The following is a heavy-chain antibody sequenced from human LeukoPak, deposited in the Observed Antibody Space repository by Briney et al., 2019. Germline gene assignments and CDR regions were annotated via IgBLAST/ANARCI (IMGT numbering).Heavy chain of an antibody. V-gene: IGHV4-39*07. D-gene: IGHD3-22*01. Sequence: NASETLTLTCPVSGDSIGSSSYYWGWIRQPPKKGLEWIGSIYYSGSTYYNPSLKSRVTISVDTSKNQFSLKLSSVTAADTAVYYCARGMAHGYYDSSGYYSGSNWFDPWVQGTLVTVSS. CDR1: GDSIGSSSYY. CDR2: IYYSGST. CDR3: ARGMAHGYYDSSGYYSGSNWFDP. J-gene: IGHJ5*02.